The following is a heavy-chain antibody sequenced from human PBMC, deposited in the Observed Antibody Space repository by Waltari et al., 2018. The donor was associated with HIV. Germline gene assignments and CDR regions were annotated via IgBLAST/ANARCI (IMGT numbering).Heavy chain of an antibody. CDR3: VRDDPGYTAIDY. Sequence: LVESGGGVVDPGASLRLACEGSGFQFRHYSLNWVRQSPTGGRGGVASIRRGNGERQYGDSVRGRFVISRDDSESSVYLQMDSLRREDTGTYFCVRDDPGYTAIDYWGQGTLVVVSS. CDR2: IRRGNGER. CDR1: GFQFRHYS. D-gene: IGHD3-16*02. J-gene: IGHJ4*02. V-gene: IGHV3-21*04.